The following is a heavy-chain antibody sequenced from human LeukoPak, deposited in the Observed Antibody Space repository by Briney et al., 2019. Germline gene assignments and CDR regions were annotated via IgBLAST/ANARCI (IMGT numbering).Heavy chain of an antibody. Sequence: SETLSLTCTVSGYSINSGYYWVWIRQPPGEGLEWIGSIYRSGSTNYNPSLKSRVTISVDTSKNQFSLKLSSVTAADTAVYYCARVAGYYHFDYWGQGTLVTVSS. CDR1: GYSINSGYY. V-gene: IGHV4-38-2*02. CDR3: ARVAGYYHFDY. D-gene: IGHD3-9*01. CDR2: IYRSGST. J-gene: IGHJ4*02.